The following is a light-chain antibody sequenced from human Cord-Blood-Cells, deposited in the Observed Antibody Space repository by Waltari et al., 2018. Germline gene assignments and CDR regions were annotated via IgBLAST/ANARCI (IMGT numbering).Light chain of an antibody. Sequence: QSALTQPASVSGSPRQSITISCTGPSSAVGSYNLVSWYQQHPGKAPKLMIYEGSKRPSGVSNRFSGSKSGNTASLTISGLQAEDEADYYCCSYAGSSTWVFGGGTKLTVL. J-gene: IGLJ3*02. CDR1: SSAVGSYNL. CDR3: CSYAGSSTWV. CDR2: EGS. V-gene: IGLV2-23*01.